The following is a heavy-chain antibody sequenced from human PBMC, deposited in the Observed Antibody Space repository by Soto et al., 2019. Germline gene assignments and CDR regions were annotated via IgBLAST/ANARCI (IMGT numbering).Heavy chain of an antibody. V-gene: IGHV1-69*13. Sequence: SVKVSCKASGGTFSNYPITWVRRAPGQGLEWLGGIIPIFGKADYTQKFQGRVTITADEPTSTAYMEISSLRSEDTAVYYCASGGEYYDENLPHYYFFGMHVWSPGTTVTVSS. CDR1: GGTFSNYP. J-gene: IGHJ6*02. CDR3: ASGGEYYDENLPHYYFFGMHV. CDR2: IIPIFGKA. D-gene: IGHD3-16*01.